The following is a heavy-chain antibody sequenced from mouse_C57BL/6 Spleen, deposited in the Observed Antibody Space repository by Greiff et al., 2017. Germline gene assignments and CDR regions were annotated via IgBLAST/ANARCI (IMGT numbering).Heavy chain of an antibody. CDR1: GYTFTDYY. CDR2: INPNNGGT. Sequence: EVQLQQSGPELVKPGASVKISCKASGYTFTDYYMNWVKQSHGKSLEWIGDINPNNGGTSYNQKFKGKATLTVDKSSSTAYMELRSLTSEDSAVYYCAEEGSSGFAYWGQGTLVTVSA. J-gene: IGHJ3*01. CDR3: AEEGSSGFAY. V-gene: IGHV1-26*01. D-gene: IGHD3-2*02.